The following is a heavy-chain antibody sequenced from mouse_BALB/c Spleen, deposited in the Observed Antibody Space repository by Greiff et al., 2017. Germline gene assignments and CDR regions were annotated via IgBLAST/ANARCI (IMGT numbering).Heavy chain of an antibody. V-gene: IGHV5-6-5*01. Sequence: VKLVESGGGLVKPGGSLKLSCAASGFTFSSYAMSWVRQTPEKRLEWVASISSGGSTYYPDSVKGRFTISRDNARNILYLQMSSLRSEDTAMYYCARGGQFITTVLDYWGQGTSVTVSS. J-gene: IGHJ4*01. D-gene: IGHD1-1*01. CDR3: ARGGQFITTVLDY. CDR2: ISSGGST. CDR1: GFTFSSYA.